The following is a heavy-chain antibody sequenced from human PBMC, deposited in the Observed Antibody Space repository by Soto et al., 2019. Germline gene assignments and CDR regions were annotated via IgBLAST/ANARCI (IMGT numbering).Heavy chain of an antibody. CDR2: INPNSGGT. CDR3: ARDTADYDILTGYYNWFDP. Sequence: ASVKVSCKASGYTFTGYYMHWVRQAPGQGLEWMGWINPNSGGTNYAQKFQGRVTVTRDTSISTAYMELSRLRSDDTAAYYCARDTADYDILTGYYNWFDPWGQGTLVTVSS. J-gene: IGHJ5*02. V-gene: IGHV1-2*02. D-gene: IGHD3-9*01. CDR1: GYTFTGYY.